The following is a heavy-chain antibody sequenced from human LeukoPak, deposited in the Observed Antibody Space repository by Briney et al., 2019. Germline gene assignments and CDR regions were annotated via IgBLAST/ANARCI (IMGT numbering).Heavy chain of an antibody. D-gene: IGHD1-14*01. V-gene: IGHV4-30-2*01. Sequence: SQTLSLTCTVSGGSISSGGYYWSWIRQPPGKGLEWIVYIYHSGSTYYNPSLKSRVTISVDRSKNQFSLKLSSVTAADTAVYYCAREGREFDSTGSRYYYYYMDVWGKGTTVTVSS. J-gene: IGHJ6*03. CDR1: GGSISSGGYY. CDR2: IYHSGST. CDR3: AREGREFDSTGSRYYYYYMDV.